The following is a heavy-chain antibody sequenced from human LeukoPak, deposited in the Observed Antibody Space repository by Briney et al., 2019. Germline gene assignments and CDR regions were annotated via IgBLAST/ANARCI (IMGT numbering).Heavy chain of an antibody. V-gene: IGHV3-23*01. D-gene: IGHD3-22*01. Sequence: GGSLRLSCAASGFPFSNYGMNWVRQAPGKGLEWVSAISGSGGSTYYADSVKGRFTISRDNSKNTLYLQMNSLRAEDTAVYYCAKLRSSGYSSDAFDIWGQGTMVTVSS. CDR2: ISGSGGST. CDR3: AKLRSSGYSSDAFDI. J-gene: IGHJ3*02. CDR1: GFPFSNYG.